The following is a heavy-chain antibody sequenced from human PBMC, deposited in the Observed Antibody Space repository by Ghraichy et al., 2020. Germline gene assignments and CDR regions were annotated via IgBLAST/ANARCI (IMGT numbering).Heavy chain of an antibody. V-gene: IGHV1-2*06. J-gene: IGHJ4*02. CDR2: INPTNGKT. D-gene: IGHD3-10*01. CDR1: GYIFTDHF. Sequence: ASVKLSCKASGYIFTDHFMNWVRLAPGHRLEWMGRINPTNGKTDYAQKFQGRFTMTRDTSINTAYLDVHSLRSDDTAIYYCSNSPGDAAYKFDSWGQGTLFTVSS. CDR3: SNSPGDAAYKFDS.